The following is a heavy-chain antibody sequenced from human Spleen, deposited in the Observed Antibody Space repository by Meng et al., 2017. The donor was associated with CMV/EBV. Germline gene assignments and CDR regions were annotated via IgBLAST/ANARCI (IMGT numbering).Heavy chain of an antibody. CDR3: ARVDTGYDFPFDY. J-gene: IGHJ4*02. CDR2: ISYGGTNI. Sequence: GGSLRLSCEASGFRFNKFAMHWVRQAPGRGLEWLTFISYGGTNIYYADSVKGRFTISRDNSKNTMYLQMNSLRVEDTAVYYCARVDTGYDFPFDYWGQGNLVTVSS. V-gene: IGHV3-30*19. D-gene: IGHD5-12*01. CDR1: GFRFNKFA.